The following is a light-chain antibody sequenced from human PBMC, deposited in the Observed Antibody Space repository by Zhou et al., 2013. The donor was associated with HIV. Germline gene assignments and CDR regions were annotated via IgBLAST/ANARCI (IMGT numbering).Light chain of an antibody. CDR1: QSVSSNY. J-gene: IGKJ5*01. CDR2: GAS. V-gene: IGKV3-20*01. Sequence: EIVLTQSPGTLSLSPGQRATLSCRASQSVSSNYLAWYQQKPGRAPRLLIYGASNRATGIPDRFSGSGSGTDFTLIISRLEPEDFVVYYCQQYGNSLITFGQGTRLEIK. CDR3: QQYGNSLIT.